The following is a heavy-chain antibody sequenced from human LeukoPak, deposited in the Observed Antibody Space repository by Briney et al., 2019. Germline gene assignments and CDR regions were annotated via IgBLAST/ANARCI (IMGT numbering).Heavy chain of an antibody. CDR3: ARDPHCGSTSCLSYFDY. J-gene: IGHJ4*02. CDR1: GFTFSSHA. V-gene: IGHV3-64*01. CDR2: ISSDGGVT. D-gene: IGHD2-2*01. Sequence: GVTLRRYCAASGFTFSSHAMHWVRQAPGKGLEYVSAISSDGGVTYYANSVKGRFTISRDNSKNTVHLQMGSLRGEGMAVYYCARDPHCGSTSCLSYFDYWGQGTLVTVSS.